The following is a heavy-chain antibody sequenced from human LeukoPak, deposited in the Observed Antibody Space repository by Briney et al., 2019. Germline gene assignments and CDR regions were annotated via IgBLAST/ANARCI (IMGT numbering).Heavy chain of an antibody. V-gene: IGHV1-69*13. CDR1: GGTFSSYA. D-gene: IGHD4-23*01. CDR3: ARGTTMTTVVTPYFDY. J-gene: IGHJ4*02. Sequence: ASVKVSCKASGGTFSSYAISWVRQAPGQGLEWMGGIIPIFGTANYAQKFQGRVTITADESTSTAYMELSSLRSEDTAVYYCARGTTMTTVVTPYFDYWGQGTLVTVSS. CDR2: IIPIFGTA.